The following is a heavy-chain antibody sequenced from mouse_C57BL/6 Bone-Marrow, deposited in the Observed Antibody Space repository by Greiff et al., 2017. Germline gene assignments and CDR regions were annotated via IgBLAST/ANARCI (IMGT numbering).Heavy chain of an antibody. CDR2: IYPRSGNT. D-gene: IGHD2-4*01. J-gene: IGHJ3*01. CDR1: GYTFTSYG. CDR3: AREDDYDWFAY. Sequence: VQLQESGAELARPGASVKLSCKASGYTFTSYGISWVKQRTGQGLEWIGEIYPRSGNTYYNEKFKGKATLTADQSSRAAYMELRSLTSEDSAVYFGAREDDYDWFAYWGQGTLVTVSA. V-gene: IGHV1-81*01.